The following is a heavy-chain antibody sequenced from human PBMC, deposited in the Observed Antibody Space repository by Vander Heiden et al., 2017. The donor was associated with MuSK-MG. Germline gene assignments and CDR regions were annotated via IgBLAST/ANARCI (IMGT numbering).Heavy chain of an antibody. CDR3: ANQGTRWFGEVKL. D-gene: IGHD3-10*01. J-gene: IGHJ4*02. CDR2: ISSSGGAT. Sequence: EVQLLESGGGLVQPGGSLRLSCAASGFTFSDYAMSWVRQAPGKGLEWLSTISSSGGATYYADSVRGRFTISRDNSKNMLYLQMSSLRAEDTAEYYCANQGTRWFGEVKLWGQGTLVTVSS. V-gene: IGHV3-23*01. CDR1: GFTFSDYA.